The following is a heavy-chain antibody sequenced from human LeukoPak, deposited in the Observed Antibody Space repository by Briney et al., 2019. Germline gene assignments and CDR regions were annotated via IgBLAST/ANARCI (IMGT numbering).Heavy chain of an antibody. V-gene: IGHV1-69*13. CDR2: IIPMAGTP. CDR1: GGTFTSYG. D-gene: IGHD3-10*01. CDR3: PTALEGGIYGSGVCEV. Sequence: GASVKVSCKAFGGTFTSYGINWVRQAPGQRLQWMGGIIPMAGTPNYAKKFQGRVTITADEYTRTAYMELCRLRAEDTAVYYWPTALEGGIYGSGVCEVWGQGTVVTVSS. J-gene: IGHJ3*01.